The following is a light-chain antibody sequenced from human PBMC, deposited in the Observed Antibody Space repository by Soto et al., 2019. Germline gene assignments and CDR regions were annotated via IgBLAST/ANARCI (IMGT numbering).Light chain of an antibody. CDR2: GAS. CDR3: QQYGRSGT. Sequence: DIVLTQAPATLSLSPGERATLSCRASQSVGSSLAWYQQKLGQAPRLLIYGASNRATGIPDRFSGSGSGTDFTLTTSRLEPEDFAVYYCQQYGRSGTFGQGTKVDIK. V-gene: IGKV3-20*01. J-gene: IGKJ1*01. CDR1: QSVGSS.